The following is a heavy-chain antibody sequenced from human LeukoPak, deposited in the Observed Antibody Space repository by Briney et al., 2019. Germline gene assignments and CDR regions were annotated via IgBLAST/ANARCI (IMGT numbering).Heavy chain of an antibody. J-gene: IGHJ6*03. CDR2: FIPLLGAA. Sequence: GSSVKLSCKASGGTFSTYAFSWVRQAPGQGLEWMGGFIPLLGAANYAQEFQGRVTITADESTSTAYMQLGSLRSEDTAVYFCARVGVGYYYYMDVWGKGTTVTVSS. V-gene: IGHV1-69*01. CDR1: GGTFSTYA. CDR3: ARVGVGYYYYMDV. D-gene: IGHD3-16*01.